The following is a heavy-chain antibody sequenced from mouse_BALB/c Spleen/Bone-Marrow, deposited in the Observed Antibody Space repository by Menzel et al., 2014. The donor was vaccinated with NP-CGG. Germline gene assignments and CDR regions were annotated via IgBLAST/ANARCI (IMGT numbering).Heavy chain of an antibody. J-gene: IGHJ2*01. Sequence: QVHVKQSGAELMKPGPSVKISCKATGYTFSSYWIEWVKQRPGHGLEWIGEILPGSGSTIYNEKFKGKATFTADTSSNTAYMQLSSLTSEDSAVYYCAREDYYGSSYFDYWGQGTTLTVSS. CDR3: AREDYYGSSYFDY. CDR2: ILPGSGST. CDR1: GYTFSSYW. V-gene: IGHV1-9*01. D-gene: IGHD1-1*01.